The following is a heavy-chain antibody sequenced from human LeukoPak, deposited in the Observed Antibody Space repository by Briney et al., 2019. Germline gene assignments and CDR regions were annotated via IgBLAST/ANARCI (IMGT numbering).Heavy chain of an antibody. CDR3: ARAGITILGVAYGGVDY. D-gene: IGHD3-3*01. Sequence: SETLSLTCAVYGGSFSGYYWSWIRQPPGKGLEWIGEINHSGSTNYNPSLKSRVTISVDTSKNQFSLKLSSVTAADTAVYYCARAGITILGVAYGGVDYWGQGTLVTVSS. V-gene: IGHV4-34*01. CDR1: GGSFSGYY. J-gene: IGHJ4*02. CDR2: INHSGST.